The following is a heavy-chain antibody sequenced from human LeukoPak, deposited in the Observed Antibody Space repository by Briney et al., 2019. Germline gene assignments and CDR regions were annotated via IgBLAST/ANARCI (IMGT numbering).Heavy chain of an antibody. D-gene: IGHD2-15*01. CDR3: TRGLVVLSATSWAFDI. V-gene: IGHV1-8*01. CDR1: GYTLTSYD. CDR2: MNPNSGNT. Sequence: GSLEVSCKASGYTLTSYDINLVRQATGQGLEWMGWMNPNSGNTGYAQKFQARVSMTRNTSISTAYMELSSLRSEDTAVYYCTRGLVVLSATSWAFDIWGHGTMVTVSS. J-gene: IGHJ3*02.